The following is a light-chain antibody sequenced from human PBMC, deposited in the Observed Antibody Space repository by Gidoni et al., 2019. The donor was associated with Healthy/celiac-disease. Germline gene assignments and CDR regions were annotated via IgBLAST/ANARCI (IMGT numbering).Light chain of an antibody. J-gene: IGKJ1*01. CDR1: QSVSSSY. CDR2: GAS. V-gene: IGKV3-20*01. CDR3: QQYGSSPRT. Sequence: EIVLTHSPGTLSLSPGERATLSCEASQSVSSSYLAWYQQKPGQAPRLLIYGASSRATGIPDRFSGSGSGTDFTLTISRLEPEDFAVYYCQQYGSSPRTFGQGTKVEIK.